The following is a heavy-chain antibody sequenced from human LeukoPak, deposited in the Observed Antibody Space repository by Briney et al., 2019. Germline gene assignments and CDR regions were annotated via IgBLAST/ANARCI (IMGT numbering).Heavy chain of an antibody. CDR3: ARGGSYSLYYYYMDV. V-gene: IGHV3-74*01. CDR1: GVTFSSYW. J-gene: IGHJ6*03. CDR2: INSDGSST. D-gene: IGHD1-26*01. Sequence: SGGSLRLSCAACGVTFSSYWMHWVRQAPGKGLVWVSRINSDGSSTSYADSVKGRFTISRDNAKNTLYLQMNSLRAEDTAVYYCARGGSYSLYYYYMDVWGKGTTVTVSS.